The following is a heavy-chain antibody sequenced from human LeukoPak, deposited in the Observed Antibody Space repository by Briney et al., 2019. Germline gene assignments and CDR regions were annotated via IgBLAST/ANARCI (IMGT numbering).Heavy chain of an antibody. D-gene: IGHD6-13*01. V-gene: IGHV4-61*08. CDR1: GGSISSGGYS. J-gene: IGHJ6*02. CDR2: IYYSGST. Sequence: PSETLSLTCAVSGGSISSGGYSWSWIRQPPGKGLEWIGYIYYSGSTNYNPSLKSRVTISVDTSKNQFSLKLSSVTAADTAVYYCARVLVSSSWYIGSVYYYYGMDVWGQGTTVTVSS. CDR3: ARVLVSSSWYIGSVYYYYGMDV.